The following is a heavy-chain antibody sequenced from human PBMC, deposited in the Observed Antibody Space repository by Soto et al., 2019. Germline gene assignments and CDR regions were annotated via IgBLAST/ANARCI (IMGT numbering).Heavy chain of an antibody. CDR1: GFTVSTYG. CDR2: ISRDGGTK. Sequence: QVHLVETGGGVVQPGRSLRLSCAVSGFTVSTYGMHWVRQAPGKGLEWVAVISRDGGTKFYADSVKGRFTISRDNSRNTLFLEMNSLRGDDMAVYYCTGKVASGYWGQGTLVTVSS. V-gene: IGHV3-30*03. CDR3: TGKVASGY. D-gene: IGHD2-8*02. J-gene: IGHJ4*02.